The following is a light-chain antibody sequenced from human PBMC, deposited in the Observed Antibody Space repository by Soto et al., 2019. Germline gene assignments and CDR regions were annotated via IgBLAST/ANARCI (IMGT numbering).Light chain of an antibody. CDR1: QSVSIY. Sequence: QMTQSPSSLSASVGDRVTITCRASQSVSIYLNWYQQKPGKAPNLLISAASSLQSGVPSRFRGSGSGTDFTLTISGLQREDFATYYCQQSYSTPPWTFGQGTKVDIK. CDR2: AAS. CDR3: QQSYSTPPWT. J-gene: IGKJ1*01. V-gene: IGKV1-39*01.